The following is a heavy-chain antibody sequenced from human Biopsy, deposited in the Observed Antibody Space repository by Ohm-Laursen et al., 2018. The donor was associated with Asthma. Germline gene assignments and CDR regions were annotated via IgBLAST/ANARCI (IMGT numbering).Heavy chain of an antibody. CDR2: INPNGGAT. J-gene: IGHJ6*02. CDR3: ARGSKIGRPRLVFNWVRTDYYYSLDV. D-gene: IGHD7-27*01. Sequence: ASVKVSCKASAYTFIGYHLHWVRQAPGEGLEWMGRINPNGGATIYAQKFHGRVTMTRDTSINTVYMELISLRSDDTAVYYCARGSKIGRPRLVFNWVRTDYYYSLDVWGQGATVTVSS. V-gene: IGHV1-2*06. CDR1: AYTFIGYH.